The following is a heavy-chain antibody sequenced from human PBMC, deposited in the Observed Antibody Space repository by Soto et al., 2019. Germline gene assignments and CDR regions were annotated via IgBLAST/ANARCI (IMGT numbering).Heavy chain of an antibody. CDR1: GGSISSSSYY. J-gene: IGHJ4*02. Sequence: SETLSLTCTVSGGSISSSSYYWGWIRQPPGKGLEWIGSIYYSGSTYYNPSLKSRVTISVDTSKNQFSLKLSSVTAAETAVYYCETTGWGGRYQGYWGQGTLVTVX. CDR3: ETTGWGGRYQGY. CDR2: IYYSGST. V-gene: IGHV4-39*01. D-gene: IGHD1-26*01.